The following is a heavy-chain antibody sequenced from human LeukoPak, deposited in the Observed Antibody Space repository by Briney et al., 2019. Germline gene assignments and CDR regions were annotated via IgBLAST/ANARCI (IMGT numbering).Heavy chain of an antibody. J-gene: IGHJ4*02. V-gene: IGHV3-30*18. CDR3: AKDKVGYCYGTFDY. Sequence: GGSLRLSWAASGFTFSSYGMHCVRGARGKGLGWVAVISYDGSNKYYADSGKRRFTIYRDNSKNTLYLQMNSLRAEDTAVYYCAKDKVGYCYGTFDYWGQGTLVTVSS. CDR2: ISYDGSNK. D-gene: IGHD5-18*01. CDR1: GFTFSSYG.